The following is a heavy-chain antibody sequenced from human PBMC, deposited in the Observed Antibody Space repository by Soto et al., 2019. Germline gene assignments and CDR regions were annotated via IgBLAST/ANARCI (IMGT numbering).Heavy chain of an antibody. J-gene: IGHJ4*02. CDR1: GGSFSDYS. Sequence: PSETLSLTCAVYGGSFSDYSWTWIRQPPGKGLEWIGEINHSGSTYYNPSLKSRVTISVDTSKNQFSLKLTSVTAADTAVYYCARGTAVAFAYWGQGSLVTVSP. V-gene: IGHV4-34*01. D-gene: IGHD6-19*01. CDR2: INHSGST. CDR3: ARGTAVAFAY.